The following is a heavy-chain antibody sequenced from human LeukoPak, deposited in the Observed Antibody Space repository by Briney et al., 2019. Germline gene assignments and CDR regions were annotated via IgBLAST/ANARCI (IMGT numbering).Heavy chain of an antibody. CDR1: GFTFTTYS. D-gene: IGHD4-17*01. CDR3: ETDPSGAHYFVF. J-gene: IGHJ4*02. Sequence: GGSLRLSCAASGFTFTTYSMNWVRQAPGKGLEWIPYISGSSSTIYYADSVKGRFTISRDNAKNSLFLQMNSLRDEDTAVYYCETDPSGAHYFVFWGEGSLVTVSS. CDR2: ISGSSSTI. V-gene: IGHV3-48*02.